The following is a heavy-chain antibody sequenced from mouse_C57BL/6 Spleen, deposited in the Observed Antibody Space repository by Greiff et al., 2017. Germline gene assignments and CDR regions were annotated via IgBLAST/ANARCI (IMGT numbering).Heavy chain of an antibody. D-gene: IGHD2-3*01. CDR3: ARSGGWLAYFDY. CDR2: IYPSDSET. J-gene: IGHJ2*01. V-gene: IGHV1-61*01. Sequence: VQLQQPGAELVRPGSSVKLSCKASGYTFTSYWMDWVKQRPGQGLEWIGNIYPSDSETHYNQKFKDKATLTVDKSSSTAYMQLSSLTSEDSAVYYCARSGGWLAYFDYWGQGTTLTVSS. CDR1: GYTFTSYW.